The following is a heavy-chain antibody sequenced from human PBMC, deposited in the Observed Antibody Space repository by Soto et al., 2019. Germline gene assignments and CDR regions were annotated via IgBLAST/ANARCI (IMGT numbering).Heavy chain of an antibody. V-gene: IGHV4-34*01. CDR2: ISPSGTT. J-gene: IGHJ4*02. Sequence: SETLSLTCAVYGGSFSHNYRTWFRQPPGKGLEWIGEISPSGTTKYIPSLKSRGTISVDTSRKQFFLKVTSVSAADTAVYYCATSVWFGTQPEIWGPGTLVTVSS. D-gene: IGHD3-10*01. CDR3: ATSVWFGTQPEI. CDR1: GGSFSHNY.